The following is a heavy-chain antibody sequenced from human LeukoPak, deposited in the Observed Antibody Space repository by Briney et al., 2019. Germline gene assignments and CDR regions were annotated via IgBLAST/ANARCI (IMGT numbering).Heavy chain of an antibody. Sequence: SVKVSCKASGGTFSSYAISWVRQAPGQGLEWMGGIIPIFGTANYAQKFQGRVTITADESTSTAYMELSSLRSEDTAVYYCASTPRITIFGVAQLSQYYFDYWGQGALVTVSS. CDR1: GGTFSSYA. CDR3: ASTPRITIFGVAQLSQYYFDY. J-gene: IGHJ4*02. V-gene: IGHV1-69*13. CDR2: IIPIFGTA. D-gene: IGHD3-3*01.